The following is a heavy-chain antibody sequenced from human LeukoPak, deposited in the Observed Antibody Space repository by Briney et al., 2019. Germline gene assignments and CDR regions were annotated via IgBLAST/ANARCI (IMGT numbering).Heavy chain of an antibody. CDR3: ARGLVYCGGDCSDY. Sequence: ASVKVSCKPPVDNSTGYKMHTLGQAPGQGLEWMGWINPNSGGTNYAQKFQGRVTMTRDTSISTAYMELSRMRSDDTAEYYCARGLVYCGGDCSDYWGQGTLVTVSS. CDR2: INPNSGGT. V-gene: IGHV1-2*02. D-gene: IGHD2-21*02. CDR1: VDNSTGYK. J-gene: IGHJ4*02.